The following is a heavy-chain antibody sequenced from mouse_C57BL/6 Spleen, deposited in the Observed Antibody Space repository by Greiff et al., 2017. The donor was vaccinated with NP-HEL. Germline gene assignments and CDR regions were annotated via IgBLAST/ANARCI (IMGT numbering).Heavy chain of an antibody. D-gene: IGHD2-4*01. CDR1: GYTFTSYW. CDR3: AIGDYDGGKNY. Sequence: QVQLQQPGAELVKPGASVKVSCKASGYTFTSYWMHWVKQRPGQGLEWIGRIHPSDSDTNYNQKFKGKATLTVDKSSSTAYMQLSSLTSEDSAVYYCAIGDYDGGKNYRGQGTTLTVSS. V-gene: IGHV1-74*01. CDR2: IHPSDSDT. J-gene: IGHJ2*01.